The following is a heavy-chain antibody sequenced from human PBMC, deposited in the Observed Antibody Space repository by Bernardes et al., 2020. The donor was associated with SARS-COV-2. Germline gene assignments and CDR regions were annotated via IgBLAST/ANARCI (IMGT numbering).Heavy chain of an antibody. Sequence: GESLKISCKGSEYSFTGYWIGWVHQLPGKGLEWMGIIYPGDSGTRYSPSFQGQVTISADKSISTAYLQWSSLKASDSATYYCARLLVRDSAMDVWGQGTTVTVSS. CDR3: ARLLVRDSAMDV. CDR1: EYSFTGYW. D-gene: IGHD3-10*01. CDR2: IYPGDSGT. V-gene: IGHV5-51*07. J-gene: IGHJ6*02.